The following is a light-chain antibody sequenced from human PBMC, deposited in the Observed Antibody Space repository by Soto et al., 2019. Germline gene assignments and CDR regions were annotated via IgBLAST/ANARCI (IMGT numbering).Light chain of an antibody. J-gene: IGKJ4*01. CDR3: QQYGSSPLT. CDR2: XXX. V-gene: IGKV3-20*01. CDR1: QSVSSNY. Sequence: EIVLTQSPGTLSLSPGERATLSCRASQSVSSNYLAWYQQKPVXXXXXXXXXXXXXXTGIPDRFTGSGSGTDFTLTISRLEPEDFAVYYCQQYGSSPLTFGGGTKVDIK.